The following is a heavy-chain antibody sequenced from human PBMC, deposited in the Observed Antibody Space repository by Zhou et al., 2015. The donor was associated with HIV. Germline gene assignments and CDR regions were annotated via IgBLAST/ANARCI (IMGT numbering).Heavy chain of an antibody. CDR1: GYTFTSYY. J-gene: IGHJ5*02. D-gene: IGHD2-15*01. V-gene: IGHV1-46*01. CDR2: INPSGGST. Sequence: QVQLVQSGAEVKKPGASVKVSCKASGYTFTSYYMHWVRQAPGQGLEWMGIINPSGGSTSYAQKFQGRVTMTRDTSTSTVYMELSSLRSEDTAVYYCARGPCGGSCYTPDRNWFDPWGQGTLVTVSS. CDR3: ARGPCGGSCYTPDRNWFDP.